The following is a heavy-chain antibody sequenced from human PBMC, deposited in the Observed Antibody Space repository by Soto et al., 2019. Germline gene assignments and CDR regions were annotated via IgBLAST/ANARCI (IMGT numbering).Heavy chain of an antibody. Sequence: EVQLLESGGGLVQPGGSLRLSCAASGFTFSSFAMSWVRQAPGKGLEWVSSISGSGGSGGGTYYAESVKRRFTISRDSSKNTLYLQMNSLRAEDTAVYYCAKGRLLWFGEFDYWGQGTLVTVSS. CDR2: ISGSGGSGGGT. V-gene: IGHV3-23*01. CDR3: AKGRLLWFGEFDY. D-gene: IGHD3-10*01. CDR1: GFTFSSFA. J-gene: IGHJ4*02.